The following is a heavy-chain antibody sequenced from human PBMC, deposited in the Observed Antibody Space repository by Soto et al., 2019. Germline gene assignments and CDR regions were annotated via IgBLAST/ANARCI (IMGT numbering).Heavy chain of an antibody. CDR2: ISPGSRYP. Sequence: GGSLRLSCAGSGFTFGDSYMIWIRQAPGKGLEWLSYISPGSRYPAYADSVKGRFTISRDNAKRSLYPQMMSLTAEDTAIYYCVRGGGGGLFDPWGQGTMVTVSS. V-gene: IGHV3-11*06. J-gene: IGHJ5*02. CDR3: VRGGGGGLFDP. CDR1: GFTFGDSY. D-gene: IGHD2-15*01.